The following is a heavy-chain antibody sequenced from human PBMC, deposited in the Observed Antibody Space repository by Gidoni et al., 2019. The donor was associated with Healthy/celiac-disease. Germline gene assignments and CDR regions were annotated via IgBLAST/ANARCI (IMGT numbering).Heavy chain of an antibody. J-gene: IGHJ4*02. D-gene: IGHD3-10*01. CDR3: ARGVYYGSGSLGFDY. CDR2: IIPIFGTA. Sequence: QVQLVQSGAEVKKPGSSVKVYCKASGGTFSSYATSWVRQAPGQGLEWMGGIIPIFGTANYAQKVQGRVTITAVESTSTAYMELSSLRSEDTAVYYCARGVYYGSGSLGFDYWGQGTLVTVSS. CDR1: GGTFSSYA. V-gene: IGHV1-69*01.